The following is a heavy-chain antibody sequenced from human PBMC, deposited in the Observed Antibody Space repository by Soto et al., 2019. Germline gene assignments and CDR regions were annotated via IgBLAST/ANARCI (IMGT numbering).Heavy chain of an antibody. V-gene: IGHV3-23*01. J-gene: IGHJ6*02. CDR2: IGESGTPT. CDR1: GFTFSSYA. CDR3: ARYIPGVRYYGMDV. Sequence: GGSLRLSCAASGFTFSSYAMKWVRQAPGKGLEWVSLIGESGTPTYFADSVKGRFTISRDNFGNTLFLEMYSLRAEDTAVYYCARYIPGVRYYGMDVWGQGTTVTVSS. D-gene: IGHD2-2*01.